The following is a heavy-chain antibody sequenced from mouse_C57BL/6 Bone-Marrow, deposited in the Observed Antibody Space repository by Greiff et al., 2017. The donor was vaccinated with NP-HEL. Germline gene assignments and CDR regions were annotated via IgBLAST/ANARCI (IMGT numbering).Heavy chain of an antibody. D-gene: IGHD2-4*01. V-gene: IGHV1-74*01. J-gene: IGHJ4*01. CDR1: GYTFTSYW. Sequence: QVQLKQPGAELVKPGASVKVSCKASGYTFTSYWMHWVKQRPGQGLEWIGRIHPSDSDTNYNQKFKGKATLTVDKSSSTAYMQLSSLTSEDSAVYYCAIPYDYFYYAMDYWGQGTSVTVSS. CDR2: IHPSDSDT. CDR3: AIPYDYFYYAMDY.